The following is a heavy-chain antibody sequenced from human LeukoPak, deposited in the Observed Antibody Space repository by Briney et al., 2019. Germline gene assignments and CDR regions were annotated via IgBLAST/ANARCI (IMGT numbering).Heavy chain of an antibody. D-gene: IGHD3-10*01. V-gene: IGHV4-30-4*01. J-gene: IGHJ4*02. Sequence: SETLSLTCTVSGDSISNGVKYWSWIRQPPGKGLEWIGYISYSGNAYYNPSLKSRVTISVDTSKNQFSLKLSSVTVADSAVYYCARDRKYGSETLRRLDYWGQGTLVTVSS. CDR1: GDSISNGVKY. CDR2: ISYSGNA. CDR3: ARDRKYGSETLRRLDY.